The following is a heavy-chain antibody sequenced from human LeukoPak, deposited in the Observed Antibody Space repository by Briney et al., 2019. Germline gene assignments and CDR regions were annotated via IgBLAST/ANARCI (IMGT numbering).Heavy chain of an antibody. V-gene: IGHV1-8*01. CDR1: GYTFTSYD. CDR2: MNPNSGNT. CDR3: ASGLMTMRDY. J-gene: IGHJ4*02. D-gene: IGHD3-16*01. Sequence: ASVKVSCKASGYTFTSYDINGVGQASGQGLEWMGWMNPNSGNTGYAQKFQGRVTMTRNTSISTAYMELSSLRSEDAAVYYCASGLMTMRDYWGQGTLVTVSS.